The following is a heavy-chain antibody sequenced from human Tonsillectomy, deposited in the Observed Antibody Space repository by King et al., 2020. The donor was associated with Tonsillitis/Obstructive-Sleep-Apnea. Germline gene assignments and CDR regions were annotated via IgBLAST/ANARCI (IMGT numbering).Heavy chain of an antibody. J-gene: IGHJ6*03. V-gene: IGHV1-69*01. CDR2: IIPIFGTA. Sequence: QLVQSGAEVKKPESSVKVSCKASGGTFSSYAISWVRQAPGQGLEWMGGIIPIFGTANYAQKFQGRVTITADESTSTAYMELSSLRSEDTAVYYCARGVVVPAAMNYYYMDVWGKGTTVTVSS. CDR3: ARGVVVPAAMNYYYMDV. D-gene: IGHD2-2*01. CDR1: GGTFSSYA.